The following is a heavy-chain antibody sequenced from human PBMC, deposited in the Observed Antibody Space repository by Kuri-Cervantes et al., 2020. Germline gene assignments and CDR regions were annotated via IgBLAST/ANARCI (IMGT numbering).Heavy chain of an antibody. V-gene: IGHV1-18*01. J-gene: IGHJ6*03. Sequence: ASVKVSCKASGYTFTSYAIHWVRQAPGQGLEWMGWISTYNGDTNYAQKVQGRVTMTIDTSTSTAYMNLRSLRSDDTAVYYCARDTRYYDFWSGYSAMDVWGKGTTVTVSS. CDR2: ISTYNGDT. D-gene: IGHD3-3*01. CDR3: ARDTRYYDFWSGYSAMDV. CDR1: GYTFTSYA.